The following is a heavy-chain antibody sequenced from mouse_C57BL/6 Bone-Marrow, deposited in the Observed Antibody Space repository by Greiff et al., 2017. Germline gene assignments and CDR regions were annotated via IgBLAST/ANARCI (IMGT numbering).Heavy chain of an antibody. CDR3: ARDRYYGSSWFAY. J-gene: IGHJ3*01. CDR1: GYTFTSYW. Sequence: QVQLKQPGAELVMPGASVKLSCKASGYTFTSYWMHWVKQRPGQGLEWIGEIDPSDSYTNYNQKFKGKSTLTVDKSSRTAYMQLSSLTSEDSAVYYCARDRYYGSSWFAYWGQGTLVTVSA. V-gene: IGHV1-69*01. CDR2: IDPSDSYT. D-gene: IGHD1-1*01.